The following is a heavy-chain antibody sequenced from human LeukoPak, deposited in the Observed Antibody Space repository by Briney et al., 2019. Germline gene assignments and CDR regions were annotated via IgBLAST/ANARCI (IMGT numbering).Heavy chain of an antibody. CDR3: ARHSRGSSGWYNGWAWFDP. CDR1: GFTFSSYS. Sequence: GSLRPSCAASGFTFSSYSMNWVRQPPGKGLEWIGEINHSGSTNYNPSLKSRVTISVDTSKNQFSLKLSSVTAADTAVYYCARHSRGSSGWYNGWAWFDPWGQGTLVTVSS. V-gene: IGHV4-34*01. D-gene: IGHD6-19*01. J-gene: IGHJ5*02. CDR2: INHSGST.